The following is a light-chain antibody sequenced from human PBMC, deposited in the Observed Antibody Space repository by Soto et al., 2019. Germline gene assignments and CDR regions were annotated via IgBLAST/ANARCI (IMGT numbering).Light chain of an antibody. Sequence: QSVLTQPASVSGSPGQSITISCTGTSSDVGGYKFVSWYQQHPGKAPKLMIYEVSNRPSGVSSRFSGSKSGNTASLTISGLQAEDEAEYYCGSYTGSIYVFGPGTKVTVL. CDR1: SSDVGGYKF. CDR2: EVS. V-gene: IGLV2-14*01. J-gene: IGLJ1*01. CDR3: GSYTGSIYV.